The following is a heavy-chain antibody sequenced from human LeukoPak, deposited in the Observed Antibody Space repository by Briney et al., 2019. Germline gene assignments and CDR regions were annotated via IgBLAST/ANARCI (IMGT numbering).Heavy chain of an antibody. CDR2: INSDGTST. D-gene: IGHD2-15*01. Sequence: PGRSLRLSCAASGVTFSTYWMHWVRRPPGKGLVWVSRINSDGTSTNYADSVKGRFTISRDNAKNTLYLQMNSLRVEDTAVYYCARDSCSGGSCYFAHWGQGTLVTVSS. CDR1: GVTFSTYW. V-gene: IGHV3-74*01. CDR3: ARDSCSGGSCYFAH. J-gene: IGHJ4*02.